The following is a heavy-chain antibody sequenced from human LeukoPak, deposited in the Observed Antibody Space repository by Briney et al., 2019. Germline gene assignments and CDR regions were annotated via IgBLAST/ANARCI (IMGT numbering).Heavy chain of an antibody. D-gene: IGHD1-26*01. CDR3: ARGRGTYYYFDS. Sequence: GASVKVSCKASGYTFTNYGITWVRQAPGQGLEWMGWISAHNGNTNYAQNLQDRVTMAIDTSTTTAYVELRNLTSDDTAVYYCARGRGTYYYFDSWGQGALVTVSS. CDR1: GYTFTNYG. J-gene: IGHJ4*02. V-gene: IGHV1-18*01. CDR2: ISAHNGNT.